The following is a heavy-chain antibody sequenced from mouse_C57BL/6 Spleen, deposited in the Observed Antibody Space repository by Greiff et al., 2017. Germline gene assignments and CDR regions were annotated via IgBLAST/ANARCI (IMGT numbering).Heavy chain of an antibody. CDR3: TKATVVATNYFDY. V-gene: IGHV14-1*01. D-gene: IGHD1-1*01. J-gene: IGHJ2*01. CDR1: GFNIKDYY. Sequence: EVQLQQSGAELVRPGASVKLSCTASGFNIKDYYMHWVKQRPEQGLEWIGRIDPEDGDTEYAPKFQGKATMTADTSANTAYLQLSSLTSEDTAVYYCTKATVVATNYFDYWGQGTTLTVSS. CDR2: IDPEDGDT.